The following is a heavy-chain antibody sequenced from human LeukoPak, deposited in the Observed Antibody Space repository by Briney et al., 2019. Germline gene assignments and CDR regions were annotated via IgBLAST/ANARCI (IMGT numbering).Heavy chain of an antibody. D-gene: IGHD2-2*01. V-gene: IGHV4-39*01. CDR1: GGSIDTSNYY. J-gene: IGHJ4*02. CDR2: IYYSGTT. Sequence: SETLSLTCTVSGGSIDTSNYYWGWIRQPPGKGLEWIGNIYYSGTTYYNPSLRSRVSISVDTSKTQFSLNLSSVTAADTAVYYCARSVHYQIPGGFDYWGQGTLVPVSS. CDR3: ARSVHYQIPGGFDY.